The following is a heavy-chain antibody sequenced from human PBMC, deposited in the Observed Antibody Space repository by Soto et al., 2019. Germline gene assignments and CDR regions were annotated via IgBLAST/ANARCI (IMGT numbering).Heavy chain of an antibody. CDR1: GGSVSGGSYF. CDR3: ARHRFLWFGEILHPQYSMDA. Sequence: PSETLSLTCTFSGGSVSGGSYFWSWVGQPPGKGLEWMGYFYYSGSTKYNRSLKIRVTILEDTSKNQFSLKLSSVTAADTALYYCARHRFLWFGEILHPQYSMDAWGTATT. D-gene: IGHD3-10*01. J-gene: IGHJ6*01. V-gene: IGHV4-61*01. CDR2: FYYSGST.